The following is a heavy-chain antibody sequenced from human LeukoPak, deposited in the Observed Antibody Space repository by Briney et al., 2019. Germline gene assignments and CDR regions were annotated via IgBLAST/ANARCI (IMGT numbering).Heavy chain of an antibody. D-gene: IGHD1-26*01. CDR3: ASHYSGSSGAGDQFDY. V-gene: IGHV4-59*08. J-gene: IGHJ4*02. CDR2: IYYSGNT. CDR1: GGSISSYY. Sequence: SETLSLTCTVSGGSISSYYWSWIRQPPGKGLEWIGYIYYSGNTKYNPSLKSRVTISLDTSKNQFSLKLSSVTAADTAVYYCASHYSGSSGAGDQFDYWGQGTLVTVSS.